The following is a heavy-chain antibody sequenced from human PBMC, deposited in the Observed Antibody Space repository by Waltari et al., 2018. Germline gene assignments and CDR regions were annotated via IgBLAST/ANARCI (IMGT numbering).Heavy chain of an antibody. J-gene: IGHJ4*02. Sequence: QVQLQESGPGLVKPSETLSLTCTVSGGSISSYYWSWIRQPPGKGLEWIGYIYYSGSTNYNPSLKSRVTISVDTSKNQFSLKLSSVTAADTAVYYCARGTYYDFWSGSRFDYWGQGTLVTVSS. V-gene: IGHV4-59*01. D-gene: IGHD3-3*01. CDR3: ARGTYYDFWSGSRFDY. CDR1: GGSISSYY. CDR2: IYYSGST.